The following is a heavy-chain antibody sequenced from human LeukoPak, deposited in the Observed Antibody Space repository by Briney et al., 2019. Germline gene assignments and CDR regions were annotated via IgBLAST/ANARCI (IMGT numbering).Heavy chain of an antibody. V-gene: IGHV4-38-2*01. CDR1: GYSISSGYY. Sequence: PSETLSLTCAVSGYSISSGYYWGWIRQPPGKGLEWIGSIYHSGSTYYNPSLKSRVTILVDTSKNQFSLKLSSVTAADTAVYYCARVGYSYGPAGYWGQGTLVTVSS. J-gene: IGHJ4*02. CDR3: ARVGYSYGPAGY. CDR2: IYHSGST. D-gene: IGHD5-18*01.